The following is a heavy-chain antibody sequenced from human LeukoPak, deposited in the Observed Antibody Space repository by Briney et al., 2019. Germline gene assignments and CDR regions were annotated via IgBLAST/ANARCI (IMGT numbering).Heavy chain of an antibody. V-gene: IGHV4-59*01. CDR3: ARDTQEPAEMTTVGDAFDI. Sequence: SETLSLTCTVSGGSISSYYWSWIRQSPGKGLEWIGYIYYSGSTKYNPSLKSRATISVDTSKNQFSLKLNSVTAADTAVYYCARDTQEPAEMTTVGDAFDIWGQGTMVTVSS. J-gene: IGHJ3*02. CDR2: IYYSGST. CDR1: GGSISSYY. D-gene: IGHD4-17*01.